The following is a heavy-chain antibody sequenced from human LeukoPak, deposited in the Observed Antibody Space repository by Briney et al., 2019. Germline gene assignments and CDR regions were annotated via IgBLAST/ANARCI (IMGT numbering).Heavy chain of an antibody. Sequence: ASVKVSCKASGYTFTSYDINWVRQATGQGLEWMGWMNPNSGNTGYAQKFQGSVTMTRNTSISTAYMELSSLRSEDTAVYYCARGLSSSRRFDYWGQGTLVTVSS. D-gene: IGHD6-13*01. CDR3: ARGLSSSRRFDY. V-gene: IGHV1-8*01. CDR2: MNPNSGNT. CDR1: GYTFTSYD. J-gene: IGHJ4*02.